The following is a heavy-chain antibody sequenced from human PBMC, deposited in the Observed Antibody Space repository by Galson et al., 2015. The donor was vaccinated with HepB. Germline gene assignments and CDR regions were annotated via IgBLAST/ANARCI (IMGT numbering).Heavy chain of an antibody. V-gene: IGHV2-5*02. CDR2: IYWDDDK. CDR3: AHRQRIDSSGWRDAFDI. J-gene: IGHJ3*02. D-gene: IGHD6-19*01. CDR1: GFSLSTSGVG. Sequence: PALVKPTQTLTLTCTFSGFSLSTSGVGVGWIRQPPGKALEWLALIYWDDDKRYSPSLKSRLTITKDTSKNQVVLTMTNMDPVDTATYYCAHRQRIDSSGWRDAFDIWGQGTVVTVSS.